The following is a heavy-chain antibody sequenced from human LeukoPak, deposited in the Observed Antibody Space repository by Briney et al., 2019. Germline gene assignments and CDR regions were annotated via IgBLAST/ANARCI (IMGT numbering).Heavy chain of an antibody. V-gene: IGHV3-23*01. Sequence: GGSLRLSCAASGFTVSSYAMSWVRQAPGKGLEWVSGISGSGGSTYYADSVKGRFTISRDNSKNTLYLQMNSLRAEDTAVYYCAKGRSIVVVTAMNYWGQGTLVTVSS. D-gene: IGHD2-21*02. CDR3: AKGRSIVVVTAMNY. J-gene: IGHJ4*02. CDR1: GFTVSSYA. CDR2: ISGSGGST.